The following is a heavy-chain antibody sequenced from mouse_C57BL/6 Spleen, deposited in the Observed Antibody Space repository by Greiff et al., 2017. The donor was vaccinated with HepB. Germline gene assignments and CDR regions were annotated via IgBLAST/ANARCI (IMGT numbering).Heavy chain of an antibody. J-gene: IGHJ3*01. CDR1: GYTFTSYW. Sequence: QVQLQQPGAELVKPGASVKMSCKASGYTFTSYWITWVKQRPGQGLEWIGDIYPGSGSTNYNEKFKSKATLTVDTSSSTAYMQLSSLTSEDSAVYYCARISYYDYPGFAYWGQGTLVTVSA. V-gene: IGHV1-55*01. D-gene: IGHD2-4*01. CDR3: ARISYYDYPGFAY. CDR2: IYPGSGST.